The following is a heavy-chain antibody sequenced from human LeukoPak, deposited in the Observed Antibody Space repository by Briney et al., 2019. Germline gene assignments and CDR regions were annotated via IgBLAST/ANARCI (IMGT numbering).Heavy chain of an antibody. J-gene: IGHJ4*02. V-gene: IGHV3-49*04. Sequence: HPGGSLRLSCTASGFTFGDYAMSWVRQAPGKGLEWVSFIRHKAYGGTAEYAASVKGRFTMSRDDSKSIAYLQMNSLKTEDTAVYYCTREDGGSSGDYWGQGTLVTVSS. CDR2: IRHKAYGGTA. D-gene: IGHD3-10*01. CDR1: GFTFGDYA. CDR3: TREDGGSSGDY.